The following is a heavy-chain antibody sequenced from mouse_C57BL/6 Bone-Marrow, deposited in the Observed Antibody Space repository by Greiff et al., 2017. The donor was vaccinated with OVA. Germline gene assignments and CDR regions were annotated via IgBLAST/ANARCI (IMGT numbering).Heavy chain of an antibody. Sequence: QVQLKESGAELARPGASVKLSCKASGYTFTSYGIRWVKQRTGQGLEWIGEIYPRSGNTYYTAKFKGKATLTADKSSSTAYMELRSLTSEDAAVYFGARSTLIYYDYDERMDDWGQGTSVTVSS. J-gene: IGHJ4*01. CDR1: GYTFTSYG. CDR2: IYPRSGNT. CDR3: ARSTLIYYDYDERMDD. V-gene: IGHV1-81*01. D-gene: IGHD2-4*01.